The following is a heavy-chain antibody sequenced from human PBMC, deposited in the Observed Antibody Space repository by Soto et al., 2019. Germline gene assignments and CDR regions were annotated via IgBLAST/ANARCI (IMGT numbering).Heavy chain of an antibody. CDR1: GGSFSGYY. D-gene: IGHD2-2*01. CDR3: ARAGCSSTSCYYYYYYYGMDV. V-gene: IGHV4-34*01. CDR2: INHSGST. Sequence: SETLSLTCAVYGGSFSGYYWSWIRQPPGKGLGWIGEINHSGSTNYNPSLKSRVTISVGTSKNQFSLKLSSVTAADTAVYYCARAGCSSTSCYYYYYYYGMDVWGQGTTVTVSS. J-gene: IGHJ6*02.